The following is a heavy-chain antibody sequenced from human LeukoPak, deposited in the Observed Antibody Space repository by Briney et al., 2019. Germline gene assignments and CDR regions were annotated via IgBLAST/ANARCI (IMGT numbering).Heavy chain of an antibody. CDR2: IYSRGTT. Sequence: PGGSLRLSCAASGVSVSHDYMSWVRQAPGKGLEWVSVIYSRGTTYYADSVKGRFIISRGNSKDVLFLQMNGLRAEDTAVYYCARDYNRSISAFAVWGQGTMVTVSP. CDR3: ARDYNRSISAFAV. D-gene: IGHD3-10*01. CDR1: GVSVSHDY. V-gene: IGHV3-53*01. J-gene: IGHJ3*01.